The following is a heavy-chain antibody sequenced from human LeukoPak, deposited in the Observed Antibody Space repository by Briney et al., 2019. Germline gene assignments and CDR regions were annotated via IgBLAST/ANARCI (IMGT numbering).Heavy chain of an antibody. CDR1: GFTFSSYS. D-gene: IGHD4-11*01. Sequence: GGSLRLSCAASGFTFSSYSMNWVRQAPGKGLEWVSSISSSSSYIYYADSVKGRFTISRDNAKNSLYLQMNSLRAEDTAVYYCAKGSTVTTNYMDVWGKGTTVTVSS. CDR3: AKGSTVTTNYMDV. CDR2: ISSSSSYI. J-gene: IGHJ6*03. V-gene: IGHV3-21*04.